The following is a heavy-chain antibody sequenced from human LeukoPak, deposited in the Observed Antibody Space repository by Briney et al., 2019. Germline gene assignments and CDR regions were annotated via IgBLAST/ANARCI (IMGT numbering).Heavy chain of an antibody. V-gene: IGHV3-23*01. D-gene: IGHD4-17*01. CDR2: ISGSGGST. J-gene: IGHJ3*02. Sequence: GGSLRLSCAASGFTFSSYAMSWVRQAPGKGLEWVSAISGSGGSTYYADSVKGRFTISRDNSKNTLYLQMNSLRAEDTAVYYCAKEEVTTVTRSDASDIWGQGTMVTVSS. CDR1: GFTFSSYA. CDR3: AKEEVTTVTRSDASDI.